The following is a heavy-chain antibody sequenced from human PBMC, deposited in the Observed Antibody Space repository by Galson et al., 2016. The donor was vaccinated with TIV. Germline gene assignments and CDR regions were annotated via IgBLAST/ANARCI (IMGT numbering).Heavy chain of an antibody. CDR1: GDSVSGNTAA. J-gene: IGHJ6*02. CDR2: TYYTSKWNT. CDR3: SRGNWNYGMGGAMDV. D-gene: IGHD1-7*01. V-gene: IGHV6-1*01. Sequence: CAISGDSVSGNTAAWNWVRQSPSRGLEWLGRTYYTSKWNTDYAVSVKGRIIIRPDTSTTQVSLQLSSVIPDDTAVYYCSRGNWNYGMGGAMDVWGRGTTVTVSS.